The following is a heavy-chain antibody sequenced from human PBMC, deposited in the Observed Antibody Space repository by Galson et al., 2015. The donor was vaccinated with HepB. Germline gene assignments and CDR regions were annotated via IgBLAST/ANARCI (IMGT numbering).Heavy chain of an antibody. V-gene: IGHV3-73*01. D-gene: IGHD3-10*01. J-gene: IGHJ6*03. CDR1: GFSLSASG. CDR2: ILSQPNTYAT. CDR3: LRAIRGAHYMDV. Sequence: SLRLSCAASGFSLSASGVHWVRQASGKGLEWVGRILSQPNTYATAYGASVQGRFTISRDDSENMAYLQMNSLKTEDSGVYYCLRAIRGAHYMDVWGKGTTVTVSS.